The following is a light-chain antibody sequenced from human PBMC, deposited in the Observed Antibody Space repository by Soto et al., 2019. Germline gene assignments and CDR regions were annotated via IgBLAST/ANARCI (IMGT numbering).Light chain of an antibody. CDR1: SSDVGGYNY. J-gene: IGLJ1*01. CDR3: SSYTNSNTLV. CDR2: DVS. Sequence: QSALTQPASVSGSPGQSITISCTGTSSDVGGYNYVSWYQQYPGKAPKLMIYDVSNRLSGVSDRFSGSKSGNTASLTISGLQAEDEADYYCSSYTNSNTLVFGTGTKLTVL. V-gene: IGLV2-14*01.